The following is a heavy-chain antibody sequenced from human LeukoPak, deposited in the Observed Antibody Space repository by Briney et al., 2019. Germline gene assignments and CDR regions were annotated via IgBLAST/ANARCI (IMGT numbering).Heavy chain of an antibody. V-gene: IGHV1-69*04. CDR2: IIPILGIA. J-gene: IGHJ4*02. CDR3: ARDHDNYYDSSGYYVAY. D-gene: IGHD3-22*01. Sequence: SVKVSCKASGGTFSSYAISWVRQAPGQGLEWMGRIIPILGIANYAQKFQGRVTITADKSTSTAYMELSSLRSEDTAVYYCARDHDNYYDSSGYYVAYWGQGTLVTVSS. CDR1: GGTFSSYA.